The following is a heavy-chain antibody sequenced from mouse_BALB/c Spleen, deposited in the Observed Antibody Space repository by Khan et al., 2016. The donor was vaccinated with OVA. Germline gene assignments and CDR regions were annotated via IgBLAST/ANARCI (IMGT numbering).Heavy chain of an antibody. J-gene: IGHJ4*01. CDR2: IAPGSGGT. Sequence: DLVKPGASVKLSCKASGYTFTSSWINWIKQRPGQGLEWIGRIAPGSGGTYDNEMFKGRETLTVDTSSRTAYIQLSSLSSEDAAGYFCARVNYYGRTCYAMDYWGQGTSVTVAS. V-gene: IGHV1S41*01. D-gene: IGHD1-1*01. CDR1: GYTFTSSW. CDR3: ARVNYYGRTCYAMDY.